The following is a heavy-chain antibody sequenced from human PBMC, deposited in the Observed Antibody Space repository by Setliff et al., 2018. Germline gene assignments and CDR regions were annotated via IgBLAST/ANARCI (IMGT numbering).Heavy chain of an antibody. Sequence: GGSLRLSCAASGFTFSGYAMSWVRQAPGKGLEWVSAISGSGGSTYYADSVKGRFTISIYNSKNTLSLQMNSLRAEDTAVYYCAKDPGFGESIGNFDYWGQGTTVTV. V-gene: IGHV3-23*01. J-gene: IGHJ4*02. CDR2: ISGSGGST. CDR3: AKDPGFGESIGNFDY. D-gene: IGHD3-10*01. CDR1: GFTFSGYA.